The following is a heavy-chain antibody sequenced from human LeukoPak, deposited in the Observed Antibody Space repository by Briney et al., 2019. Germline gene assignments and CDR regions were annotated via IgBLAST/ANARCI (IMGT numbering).Heavy chain of an antibody. V-gene: IGHV1-46*01. D-gene: IGHD2-15*01. J-gene: IGHJ4*02. CDR3: ATATTPDCSGGSCYSLGY. CDR1: GYTFTSYY. Sequence: ASVKVSCKASGYTFTSYYMHWVRQAPGQGLEWMGIINPSGGSTSYAQKFQGRVTMTRDTSTSTVYMELSSLRSEDTAVYYCATATTPDCSGGSCYSLGYWGQGTLVTVSS. CDR2: INPSGGST.